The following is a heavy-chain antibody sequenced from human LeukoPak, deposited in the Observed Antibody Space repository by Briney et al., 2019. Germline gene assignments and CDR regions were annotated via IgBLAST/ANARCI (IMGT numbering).Heavy chain of an antibody. J-gene: IGHJ4*02. V-gene: IGHV1-69*13. D-gene: IGHD3-9*01. CDR2: IIPIFGTA. CDR1: RDTFTNNA. Sequence: SVKVSCKASRDTFTNNAISWVRQAPGQGLEWMGGIIPIFGTAHYAQKFQGRVTITADESTSTAYMELSSLRSEDTAVYYCARREGYYDILTGYYPGYYFDYWGQGTLVTVSS. CDR3: ARREGYYDILTGYYPGYYFDY.